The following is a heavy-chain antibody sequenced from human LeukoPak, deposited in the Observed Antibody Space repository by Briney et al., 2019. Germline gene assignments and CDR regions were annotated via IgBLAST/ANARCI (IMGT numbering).Heavy chain of an antibody. V-gene: IGHV3-64*01. CDR3: ASSSIAVAGTRGAFDI. J-gene: IGHJ3*02. D-gene: IGHD6-19*01. Sequence: GGSLRLSCAASGFTFSSYAMHWVRQAPGKGLEYVSAISSNGGSTYYANSVKGRFTISRDNSKNTLYLQMGSLRAEDMAAYYCASSSIAVAGTRGAFDIWGQGTMVTVSS. CDR1: GFTFSSYA. CDR2: ISSNGGST.